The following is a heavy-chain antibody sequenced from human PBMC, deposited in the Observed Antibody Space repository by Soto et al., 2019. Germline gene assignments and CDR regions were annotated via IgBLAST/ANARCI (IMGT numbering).Heavy chain of an antibody. V-gene: IGHV1-69*06. CDR1: GGTFSSYA. J-gene: IGHJ5*02. Sequence: QVQLVQSGAEVQKPGSSVKVSCKASGGTFSSYAISWARQAPGQGLEWMGGIIPIFGTANYAQKFQGRVTITADKSTSTAYMELSRLRSEDTAVYYCAREGDSGSYHNWFETWGQGPLFTVSS. CDR2: IIPIFGTA. CDR3: AREGDSGSYHNWFET. D-gene: IGHD1-26*01.